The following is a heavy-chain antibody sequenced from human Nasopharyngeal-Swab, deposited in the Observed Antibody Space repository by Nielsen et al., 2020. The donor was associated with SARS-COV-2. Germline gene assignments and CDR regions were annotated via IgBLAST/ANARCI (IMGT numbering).Heavy chain of an antibody. V-gene: IGHV1-46*01. D-gene: IGHD4-11*01. Sequence: LVNVSCKASGYTFISYYMHWVRQAPGQGLEWMGIINPSGGSTSYAQKFQGRVIMTRDTSTSTVYMELSSLRSEDTAVYYCAKGNYEDWFDPWGQGTLVTVSS. CDR3: AKGNYEDWFDP. CDR2: INPSGGST. CDR1: GYTFISYY. J-gene: IGHJ5*02.